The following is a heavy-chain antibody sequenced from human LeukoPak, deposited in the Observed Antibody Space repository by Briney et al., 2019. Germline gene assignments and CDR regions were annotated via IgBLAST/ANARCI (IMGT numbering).Heavy chain of an antibody. CDR3: AREWPDKRARYFDWLEGFDP. J-gene: IGHJ5*02. V-gene: IGHV4-34*01. CDR1: GGSFSGYY. D-gene: IGHD3-9*01. CDR2: INHSGST. Sequence: ASETLSLTCAVYGGSFSGYYWSWIRQPPGKGLEWIGEINHSGSTNYNPSLKSRVTISVDTSKNQFSLKLSSVTAADTAVYYCAREWPDKRARYFDWLEGFDPWGQGTLVTVSS.